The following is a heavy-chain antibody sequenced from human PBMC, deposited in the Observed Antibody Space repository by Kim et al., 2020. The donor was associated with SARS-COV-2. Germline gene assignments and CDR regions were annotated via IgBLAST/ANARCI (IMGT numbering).Heavy chain of an antibody. Sequence: SETLSLTCAVYGGSFSGYYWSWIRQPPGKGLEWIGEINHSGSTNYNPSLKSRVTISVDTSKNQFSLKLSSVTATDTAVYYCARVRRYCSSTSCDNWFDP. V-gene: IGHV4-34*01. D-gene: IGHD2-2*01. CDR1: GGSFSGYY. CDR3: ARVRRYCSSTSCDNWFDP. CDR2: INHSGST. J-gene: IGHJ5*02.